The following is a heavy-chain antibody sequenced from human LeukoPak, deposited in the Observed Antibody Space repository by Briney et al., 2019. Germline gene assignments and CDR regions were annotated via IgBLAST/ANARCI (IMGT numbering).Heavy chain of an antibody. CDR1: GYTFTGYH. Sequence: ASVRASCKTSGYTFTGYHVHWVRQAPGQGLEWMGWFNANSGDTKYAQKFQGRVTMTRDTSIGTDYMELTSLISDDTAIYYCARDPYDGNYYFDYWGQGTLVTVAS. V-gene: IGHV1-2*02. CDR2: FNANSGDT. D-gene: IGHD3-3*01. J-gene: IGHJ4*02. CDR3: ARDPYDGNYYFDY.